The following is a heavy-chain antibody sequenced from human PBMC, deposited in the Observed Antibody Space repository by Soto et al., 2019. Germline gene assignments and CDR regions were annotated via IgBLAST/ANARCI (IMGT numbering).Heavy chain of an antibody. V-gene: IGHV1-8*01. CDR1: GYTFTSYD. CDR2: MNPNSGNT. J-gene: IGHJ4*02. CDR3: ARGHYDILTGYTPSDY. D-gene: IGHD3-9*01. Sequence: GASVKVSCKASGYTFTSYDINWVRQATGQGLEWMGWMNPNSGNTGYAQKFQGRVTMTRNTSISTAYMELSSLRSEDTAVYYCARGHYDILTGYTPSDYWGQGTLVTVSS.